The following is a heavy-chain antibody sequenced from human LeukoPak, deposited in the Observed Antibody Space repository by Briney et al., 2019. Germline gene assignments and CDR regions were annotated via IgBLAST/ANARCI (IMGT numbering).Heavy chain of an antibody. D-gene: IGHD6-19*01. V-gene: IGHV1-46*01. CDR3: ARDLGGLRFPIAVAGPFDY. CDR1: GYTLTSYY. CDR2: INPSGGST. Sequence: ASVKVSCKASGYTLTSYYMHWVRQAPGQGLEWMGIINPSGGSTSYAQKFQGRVTMTRDTSTSTVYMELSSLRSEDTAVYYCARDLGGLRFPIAVAGPFDYWGQGTLVTVSS. J-gene: IGHJ4*02.